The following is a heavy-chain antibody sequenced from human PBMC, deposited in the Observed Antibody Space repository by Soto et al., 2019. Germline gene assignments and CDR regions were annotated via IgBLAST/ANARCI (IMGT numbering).Heavy chain of an antibody. J-gene: IGHJ4*02. CDR1: GGSISSGGYY. V-gene: IGHV4-31*03. Sequence: KPSETLSLTCTVSGGSISSGGYYWSWIRQHPGKGLEWIGYIYYSGSTYYNPSLKSRVTISVDTSKNQFSLKLSSVTAADTAVYYCARSPTTVTTFDYWGQGTLVTVSS. D-gene: IGHD4-17*01. CDR2: IYYSGST. CDR3: ARSPTTVTTFDY.